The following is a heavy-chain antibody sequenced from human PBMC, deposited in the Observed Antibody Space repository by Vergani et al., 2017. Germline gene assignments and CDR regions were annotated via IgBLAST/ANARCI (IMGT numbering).Heavy chain of an antibody. D-gene: IGHD3-10*01. CDR1: GFTFSSYE. CDR2: ISSSGSTI. V-gene: IGHV3-48*03. J-gene: IGHJ4*02. Sequence: EVQLVESGGGLVQPGGSLRLSCAASGFTFSSYEMNWVRQAPGKGLEWVSYISSSGSTIYYADSVKGRFTISRDNAKNSLYLQMNSLRAEDTALYYCAKDMVHRLASYYFDYWGQGTLVTVSS. CDR3: AKDMVHRLASYYFDY.